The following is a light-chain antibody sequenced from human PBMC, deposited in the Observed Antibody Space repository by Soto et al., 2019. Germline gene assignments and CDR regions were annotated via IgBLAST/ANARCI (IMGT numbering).Light chain of an antibody. V-gene: IGLV2-8*01. CDR3: SSYAGSNNFVV. CDR1: SSDVGGYNS. J-gene: IGLJ2*01. CDR2: GVT. Sequence: QSVLTQPPSASGSPGQSVTISCTGTSSDVGGYNSVSWFQQHPGKAPKLLIHGVTERPSGVPDRFSGSKSGNTASLTVSGLQAEDEADYYCSSYAGSNNFVVFGGGTKLTVL.